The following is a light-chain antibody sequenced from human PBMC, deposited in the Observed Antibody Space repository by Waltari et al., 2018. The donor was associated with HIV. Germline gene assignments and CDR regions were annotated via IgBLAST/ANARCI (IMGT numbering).Light chain of an antibody. Sequence: DIVMTQSPLSLPVTPGEPASISCRSSQSLLHSNGYNYLDWYLQKPGQSPQPLIYLGSNRASGVPDRFSGSGSGTDFTLKISRVEAEDVGVYYCMQALQTPPTFGQGPTV. CDR1: QSLLHSNGYNY. V-gene: IGKV2-28*01. CDR2: LGS. CDR3: MQALQTPPT. J-gene: IGKJ1*01.